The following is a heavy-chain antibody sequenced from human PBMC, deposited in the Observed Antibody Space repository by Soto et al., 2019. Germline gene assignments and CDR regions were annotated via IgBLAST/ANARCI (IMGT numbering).Heavy chain of an antibody. J-gene: IGHJ4*02. CDR1: WSTLTDLS. Sequence: ASVKVSCQVSWSTLTDLSMHWVRQAPGKGLEWMGGFDPEDGETIYAQKFQGRVTMTEDTSTDTAYMELSSLRSEDTAVYYCATALYVGATIYFDYWGQGTLVTVSS. CDR2: FDPEDGET. CDR3: ATALYVGATIYFDY. D-gene: IGHD1-26*01. V-gene: IGHV1-24*01.